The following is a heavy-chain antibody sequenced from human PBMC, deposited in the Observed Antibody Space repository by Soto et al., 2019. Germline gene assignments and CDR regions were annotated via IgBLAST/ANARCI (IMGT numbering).Heavy chain of an antibody. V-gene: IGHV4-34*02. CDR3: TRGRQVNLSGLRAPFGS. Sequence: QVQLQQWGAGLLKPSETLSLTCAVSGGPFNGFSWSWIRQTPGKGLEWIGDIFHSGSSNYNPSLESRVTFSIDTSKKQFSLSLKSVTAADAGVYFCTRGRQVNLSGLRAPFGSWGQGTLVSVSS. CDR2: IFHSGSS. D-gene: IGHD3-9*01. J-gene: IGHJ4*02. CDR1: GGPFNGFS.